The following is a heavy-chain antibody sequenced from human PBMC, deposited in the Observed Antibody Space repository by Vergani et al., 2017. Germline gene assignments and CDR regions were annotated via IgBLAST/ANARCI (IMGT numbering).Heavy chain of an antibody. CDR1: GITFKNAW. V-gene: IGHV3-15*01. CDR3: TSGRYGDYLYGY. Sequence: EVQVVESGGGLIKPGGSLRLSCVVSGITFKNAWINWVRQAPGKGLEWVGRINSKTDGGTTDYAAPVKGRFTISRDDSKNTLYLQMNSLKTENTAVYYCTSGRYGDYLYGYWGQGTLVTVSS. CDR2: INSKTDGGTT. J-gene: IGHJ4*02. D-gene: IGHD4-17*01.